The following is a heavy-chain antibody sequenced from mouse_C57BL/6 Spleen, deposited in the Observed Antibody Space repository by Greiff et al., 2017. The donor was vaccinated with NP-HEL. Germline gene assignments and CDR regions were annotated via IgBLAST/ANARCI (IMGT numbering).Heavy chain of an antibody. J-gene: IGHJ4*01. Sequence: VQLQQPGAELVKPGASVKMSCKASGYTFTSYWITWVKQRPGQGLEWIGDIYPGSGSTNYNEKFKSKATLTVDTSSSTAYMQLRSLTSEDSAVYYCAREGYYYGSSYGYAMDYWGQGTSVTVSS. CDR2: IYPGSGST. CDR1: GYTFTSYW. V-gene: IGHV1-55*01. D-gene: IGHD1-1*01. CDR3: AREGYYYGSSYGYAMDY.